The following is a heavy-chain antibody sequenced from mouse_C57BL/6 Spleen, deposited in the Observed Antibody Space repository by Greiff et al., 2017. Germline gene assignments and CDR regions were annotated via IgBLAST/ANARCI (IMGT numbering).Heavy chain of an antibody. J-gene: IGHJ4*01. CDR2: ISSGSSTI. CDR3: ARRDYPYDMDY. Sequence: EVKLVESGGGLVKPGGSLKLSCAASGFTFSDYGMHWVRLAPEKGLEWVAYISSGSSTIYYADTVQGRFTISSDNATNTLFLQMTSLRSEDTAMYYCARRDYPYDMDYWGQGTAVTVSS. D-gene: IGHD5-5*01. V-gene: IGHV5-17*01. CDR1: GFTFSDYG.